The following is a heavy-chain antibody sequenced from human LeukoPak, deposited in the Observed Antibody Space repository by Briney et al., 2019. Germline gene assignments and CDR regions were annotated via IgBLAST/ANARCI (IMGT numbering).Heavy chain of an antibody. CDR2: ITSSGGST. J-gene: IGHJ3*02. CDR1: GFTLSSYA. Sequence: QPGASLRLSCAASGFTLSSYAMSWVRQAPGKGLEWVSTITSSGGSTYYADSVKGRFTVSRDNSKNTLFLQTNSLRAEDTAVYYCAKGSLTIWYAFDIWGQGTMVTVSS. CDR3: AKGSLTIWYAFDI. D-gene: IGHD2-8*02. V-gene: IGHV3-23*01.